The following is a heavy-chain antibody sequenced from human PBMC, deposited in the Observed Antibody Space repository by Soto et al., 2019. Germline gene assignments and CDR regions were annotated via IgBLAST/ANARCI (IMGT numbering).Heavy chain of an antibody. J-gene: IGHJ6*02. CDR1: GYSFADYH. V-gene: IGHV1-2*04. Sequence: VKVSCKASGYSFADYHIHWVRQAPGQGLEWLGRINPKSGGTSTAQKFQGWVTMTRDRSISTVYMELTRLRSDDTAVYFCARGHSTDCSNGVCSFFYNHEMDVWGQGTTVTVSS. CDR3: ARGHSTDCSNGVCSFFYNHEMDV. CDR2: INPKSGGT. D-gene: IGHD2-8*01.